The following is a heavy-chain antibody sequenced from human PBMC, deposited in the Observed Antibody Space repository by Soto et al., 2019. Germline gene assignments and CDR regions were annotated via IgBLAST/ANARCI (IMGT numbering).Heavy chain of an antibody. CDR1: GGSISSGGYS. V-gene: IGHV4-30-2*01. J-gene: IGHJ5*02. CDR3: ARDQLEGNWFDP. D-gene: IGHD1-1*01. Sequence: PSETLSLTHGVLGGSISSGGYSWNWIRQPPGKGLEWIGYIYHSGSTLYNPSLKSRVTISVDKSKNQFSLKLSSVTAADTAVYYCARDQLEGNWFDPWGQGTLVTVSS. CDR2: IYHSGST.